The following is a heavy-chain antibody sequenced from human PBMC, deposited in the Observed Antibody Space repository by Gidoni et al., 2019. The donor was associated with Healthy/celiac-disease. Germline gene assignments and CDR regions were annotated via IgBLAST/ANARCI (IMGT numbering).Heavy chain of an antibody. CDR1: GGSTGSYY. CDR3: AILVAGFTAAYYYYGMDV. V-gene: IGHV4-59*01. D-gene: IGHD6-19*01. CDR2: IYYSGST. J-gene: IGHJ6*02. Sequence: QVQLQESGPGLVKPSETLSLTCTGAGGSTGSYYWSWIRQPPGKGLEWIVYIYYSGSTNYNLSLTSRVTISLDTSKNQFSLKLGSVTAADTAVYSCAILVAGFTAAYYYYGMDVWGQGTTVTVSS.